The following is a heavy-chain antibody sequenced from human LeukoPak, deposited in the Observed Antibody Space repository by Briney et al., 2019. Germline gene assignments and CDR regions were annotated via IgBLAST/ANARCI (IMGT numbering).Heavy chain of an antibody. CDR1: GFTFSSYG. J-gene: IGHJ6*03. CDR3: ARRFGELLSYYYYYYYMDV. D-gene: IGHD3-10*01. V-gene: IGHV3-30*02. CDR2: IRYDGSNK. Sequence: PGGSLRLSCAASGFTFSSYGMHWVRQAPGKGLEWVAFIRYDGSNKYYADSVKGRFTISRDNSKNTLYLQMNSLRAEDTAVYYCARRFGELLSYYYYYYYMDVWGKGTTVTISS.